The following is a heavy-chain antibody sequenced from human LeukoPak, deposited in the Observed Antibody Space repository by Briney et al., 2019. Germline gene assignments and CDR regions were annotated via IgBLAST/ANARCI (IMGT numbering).Heavy chain of an antibody. CDR2: ISSTSSTI. V-gene: IGHV3-48*02. CDR1: GFTFSNAW. CDR3: ARSRTHDY. J-gene: IGHJ4*02. Sequence: GGSLRLSCAASGFTFSNAWMSWVRQAPGKGLEWVSHISSTSSTINYADSVKGRFTISRDNAKNSLYLQMNSLRDEDTALYFCARSRTHDYWGQGTLVTVSS.